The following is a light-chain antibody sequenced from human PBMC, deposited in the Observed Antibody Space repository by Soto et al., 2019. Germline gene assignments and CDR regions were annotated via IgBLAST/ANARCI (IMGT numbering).Light chain of an antibody. CDR2: DTS. CDR1: QSISSY. V-gene: IGKV1-33*01. J-gene: IGKJ1*01. CDR3: QQYDSLTWT. Sequence: IQMTQSPSSLSASVGDRVTITCRASQSISSYLNWYQQKLGKAPKLLIYDTSTLGAGVPARFSGSGSGTVFTLTINSLQPEDLATYYCQQYDSLTWTFGQGTKV.